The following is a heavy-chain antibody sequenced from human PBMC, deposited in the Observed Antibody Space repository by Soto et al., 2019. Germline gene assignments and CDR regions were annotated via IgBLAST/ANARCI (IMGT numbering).Heavy chain of an antibody. CDR3: ARAPQNYYDSSGYPRPFDY. CDR1: GGTFSSYA. Sequence: GASVKVSCKASGGTFSSYAISWVRQAPGQELEWMGGIIPIFGTANYAQKFQGRVTITADESTSTAYMELSSLRSEDTAVYYCARAPQNYYDSSGYPRPFDYWGQGTLVTAPQ. J-gene: IGHJ4*02. D-gene: IGHD3-22*01. CDR2: IIPIFGTA. V-gene: IGHV1-69*13.